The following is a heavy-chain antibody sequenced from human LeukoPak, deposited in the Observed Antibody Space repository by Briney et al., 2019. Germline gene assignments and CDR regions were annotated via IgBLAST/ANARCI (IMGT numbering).Heavy chain of an antibody. V-gene: IGHV1-18*04. Sequence: ASVKVSCKASGYTFTGYCMHWVRQAPGQGLEWMGWISAYNGNTNYAQKLQGRVTMTTDTSTSTAYMELRSLRSDDTAVYYCARAPTAARYNWFDPWGQGTLVTVSS. CDR2: ISAYNGNT. CDR3: ARAPTAARYNWFDP. CDR1: GYTFTGYC. D-gene: IGHD2-2*01. J-gene: IGHJ5*02.